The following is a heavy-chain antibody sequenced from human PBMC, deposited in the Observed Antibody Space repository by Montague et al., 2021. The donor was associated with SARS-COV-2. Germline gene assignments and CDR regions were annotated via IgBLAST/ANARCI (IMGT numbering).Heavy chain of an antibody. D-gene: IGHD2-15*01. CDR2: IYNGGTT. Sequence: SETLSLTCSVSSGSIISSDYSWGWVRQPPGKGLEWIGNIYNGGTTFYNPSLKSRVTIFVDTSKNQFSLKLSSVTAADTAVYYCATRTGYPQNDFGFWGQGTLVTVSS. J-gene: IGHJ4*02. V-gene: IGHV4-39*01. CDR3: ATRTGYPQNDFGF. CDR1: SGSIISSDYS.